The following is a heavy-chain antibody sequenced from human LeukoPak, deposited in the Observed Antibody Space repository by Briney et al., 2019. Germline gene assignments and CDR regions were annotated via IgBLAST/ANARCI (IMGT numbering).Heavy chain of an antibody. V-gene: IGHV4-39*01. D-gene: IGHD3-3*01. CDR3: ARLSTLVFFGAPIGWFDP. CDR2: IYYSGST. Sequence: PSETLSLTCTVSGGSISSSGYYWGWIRQPPGKGLEWIGSIYYSGSTYYNPSLKSRVTISVDTSKNQFSLKLSSVTAADTAVYYCARLSTLVFFGAPIGWFDPWGQGTLVTVSS. J-gene: IGHJ5*02. CDR1: GGSISSSGYY.